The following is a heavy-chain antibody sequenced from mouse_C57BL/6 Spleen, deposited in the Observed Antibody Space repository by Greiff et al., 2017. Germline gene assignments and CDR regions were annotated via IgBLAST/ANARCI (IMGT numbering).Heavy chain of an antibody. D-gene: IGHD1-1*01. CDR2: ISSGGDYI. CDR1: GFTFSSYA. Sequence: EVKVEESGEGLVKPGGSLKLSCAASGFTFSSYAMSWVRQTPEKRLEWVAYISSGGDYIYYADTVKGRFTISRDNARNTLYLQMSSLKSEDTAMYYCTRAVNYYGSSFYWYFDVWGTGTTVTVSS. V-gene: IGHV5-9-1*02. J-gene: IGHJ1*03. CDR3: TRAVNYYGSSFYWYFDV.